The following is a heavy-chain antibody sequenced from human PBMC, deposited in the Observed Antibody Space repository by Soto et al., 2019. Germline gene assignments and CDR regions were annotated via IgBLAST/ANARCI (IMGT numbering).Heavy chain of an antibody. Sequence: SVKVSCKASACTFSSYAISWVRQAPGQGLEWMGGIIPIFGTANYAQKFQGRVTITADESTSTAYMELSSLRSEDTAVYYCARGGDIVVVVAAPTYAFDIWGQGTMVTVSS. J-gene: IGHJ3*02. D-gene: IGHD2-15*01. CDR2: IIPIFGTA. CDR3: ARGGDIVVVVAAPTYAFDI. V-gene: IGHV1-69*13. CDR1: ACTFSSYA.